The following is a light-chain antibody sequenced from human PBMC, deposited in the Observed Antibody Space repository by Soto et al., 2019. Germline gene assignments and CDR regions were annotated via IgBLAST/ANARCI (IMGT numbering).Light chain of an antibody. V-gene: IGLV1-51*02. Sequence: QSVLTQPPSVSAAPGQKVTISCSGSSSNIGNNYVSWYQQLPGTAPKLLIYENNKRPSGIPDRFSGSKSGTSATLGITGLQTGDEADYYCGTWDSSLSAEVFGGGNKLTVL. CDR2: ENN. J-gene: IGLJ3*02. CDR1: SSNIGNNY. CDR3: GTWDSSLSAEV.